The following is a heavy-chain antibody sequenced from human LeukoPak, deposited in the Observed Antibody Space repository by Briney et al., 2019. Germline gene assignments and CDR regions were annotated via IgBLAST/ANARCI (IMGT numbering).Heavy chain of an antibody. D-gene: IGHD3-10*01. J-gene: IGHJ5*02. Sequence: SQTLSLTCTVSGGSISSGVYYWSWIRQPPGKGLEWIGYIYYSGSTYYNPSLKSRVTISVDTSKNQFSLKLSSVTAADTAVYYCAAMVRGVIEPGYNWFDPWGQGTLVTVSS. V-gene: IGHV4-30-4*01. CDR1: GGSISSGVYY. CDR2: IYYSGST. CDR3: AAMVRGVIEPGYNWFDP.